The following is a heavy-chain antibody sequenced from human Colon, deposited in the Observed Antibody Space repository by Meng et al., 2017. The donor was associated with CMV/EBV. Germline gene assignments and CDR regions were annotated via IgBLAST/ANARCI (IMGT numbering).Heavy chain of an antibody. Sequence: SETLSLTCTVSGDSINNYYWSWIRQPPGKGLEWIGYIYYSGSTSYNPSLKSRVTISVDTSKNQFSLKLSSVTAADTAVYYCARAHYYYGMDVWGQGTTVTVSS. CDR1: GDSINNYY. CDR3: ARAHYYYGMDV. CDR2: IYYSGST. V-gene: IGHV4-59*12. J-gene: IGHJ6*02.